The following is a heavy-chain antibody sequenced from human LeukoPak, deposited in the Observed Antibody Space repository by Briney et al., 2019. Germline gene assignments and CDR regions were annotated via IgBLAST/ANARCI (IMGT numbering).Heavy chain of an antibody. CDR1: GFTFSSYA. D-gene: IGHD5-12*01. CDR3: ARDSVVFAATIRNFDY. V-gene: IGHV3-30-3*01. CDR2: ISYDGSNK. J-gene: IGHJ4*02. Sequence: GGSLRPSCAASGFTFSSYAMHWVRQAPGKGLEWVAVISYDGSNKYYADSVKGRFTISRDNSKNTLYLQMNSLGAEDTAVYYCARDSVVFAATIRNFDYWGQGTLVTVSS.